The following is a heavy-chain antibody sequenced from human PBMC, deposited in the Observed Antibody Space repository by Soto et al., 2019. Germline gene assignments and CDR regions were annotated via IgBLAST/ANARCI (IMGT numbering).Heavy chain of an antibody. CDR3: ARGHEYGGNSDAFDI. Sequence: ASVKVSCKTSGYIFTSYYIHWVRRAPGQGLEWMGWMNPNSGNTGYAQKFQGRVTMTRNTSISTAYMELSSLRSEDTAVYYCARGHEYGGNSDAFDIWGQGTVVTVSS. D-gene: IGHD4-17*01. CDR1: GYIFTSYY. J-gene: IGHJ3*02. CDR2: MNPNSGNT. V-gene: IGHV1-8*02.